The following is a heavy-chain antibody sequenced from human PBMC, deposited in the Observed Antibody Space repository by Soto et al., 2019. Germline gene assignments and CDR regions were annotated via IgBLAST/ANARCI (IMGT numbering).Heavy chain of an antibody. CDR1: GFTFSDYY. V-gene: IGHV3-11*01. Sequence: GGSLRLSCAASGFTFSDYYMSWIRQAPGKGLEWVSYISSSGSTTYYADSVKGRFTISRDNAKNSLYLQMNSLRAEDTAVYYCARVKEQPVYMDVGGKGTTVTVSS. CDR2: ISSSGSTT. J-gene: IGHJ6*03. CDR3: ARVKEQPVYMDV. D-gene: IGHD6-6*01.